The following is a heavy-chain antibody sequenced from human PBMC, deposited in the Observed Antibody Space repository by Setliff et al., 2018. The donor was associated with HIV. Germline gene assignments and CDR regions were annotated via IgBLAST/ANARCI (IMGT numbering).Heavy chain of an antibody. CDR3: AKDYTATFWEYNWFDL. CDR1: GFTFTYHA. V-gene: IGHV3-23*01. J-gene: IGHJ5*02. Sequence: PGESLKISCAASGFTFTYHAMTWVRQAPGKGLEWVSGISGSGDSTYYAASVKGRFIISRDNSKDILSLQMNSVRAEDTGLYFCAKDYTATFWEYNWFDLWGQGILVTVSS. CDR2: ISGSGDST. D-gene: IGHD3-3*01.